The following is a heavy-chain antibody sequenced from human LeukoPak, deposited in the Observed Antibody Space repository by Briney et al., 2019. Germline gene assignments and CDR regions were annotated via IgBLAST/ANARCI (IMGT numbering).Heavy chain of an antibody. Sequence: SETLSLTCTVSGGSISSYYWSWIRQPPGKGLEWIGYIYYSGSTNYNPSLKSRVTMSVDTSKNQFSLKLSSLTAADTAVYYCATTGELLSGDFDYWGQGTLVTVSS. CDR3: ATTGELLSGDFDY. CDR1: GGSISSYY. D-gene: IGHD3-10*01. CDR2: IYYSGST. V-gene: IGHV4-59*08. J-gene: IGHJ4*02.